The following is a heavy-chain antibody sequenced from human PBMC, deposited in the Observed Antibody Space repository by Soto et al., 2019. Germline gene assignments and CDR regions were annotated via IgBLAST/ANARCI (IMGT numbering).Heavy chain of an antibody. CDR1: GDSVSSNSAA. D-gene: IGHD3-3*01. J-gene: IGHJ3*02. CDR2: TYYRSKWYN. Sequence: QTLSLTCAISGDSVSSNSAAWNWIRQSPSRGLEWLGRTYYRSKWYNDYAVSVKSRITINPDTSKNQFSLQLSSVTPEDTAVYYCARGSYDFWSGYPPRDAFDIWGQGTMVTVSS. CDR3: ARGSYDFWSGYPPRDAFDI. V-gene: IGHV6-1*01.